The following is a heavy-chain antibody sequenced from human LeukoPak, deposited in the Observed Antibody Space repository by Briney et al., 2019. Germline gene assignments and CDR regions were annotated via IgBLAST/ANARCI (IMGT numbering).Heavy chain of an antibody. Sequence: SVKVSCKASGGTFGSYAISWVRQAPGQGLEWMGRIIPIFGTANYAQKFQGRVTITTDESTSTAYMELSSLRSEDTAVCYCARDNLDYYDSSGYYSAFDYWGQGTLVTVSS. CDR1: GGTFGSYA. CDR2: IIPIFGTA. CDR3: ARDNLDYYDSSGYYSAFDY. J-gene: IGHJ4*02. D-gene: IGHD3-22*01. V-gene: IGHV1-69*05.